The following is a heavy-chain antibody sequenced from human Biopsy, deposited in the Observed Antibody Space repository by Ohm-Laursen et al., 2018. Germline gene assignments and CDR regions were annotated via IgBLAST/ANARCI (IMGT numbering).Heavy chain of an antibody. CDR1: GDSISSYY. V-gene: IGHV4-59*01. CDR3: ARDRGYYSDRTVPGYFDL. Sequence: GTLSLTCTVSGDSISSYYWSWIRQPPGKGLQWIGYVYYTGSTDYNPSLQSRITISVGTSKNHFSLRLRSVTPADTAIYYCARDRGYYSDRTVPGYFDLWGRGTLVTVSS. J-gene: IGHJ2*01. CDR2: VYYTGST. D-gene: IGHD3-22*01.